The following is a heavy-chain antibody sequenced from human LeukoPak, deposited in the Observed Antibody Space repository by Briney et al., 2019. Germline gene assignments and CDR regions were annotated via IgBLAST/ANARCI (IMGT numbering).Heavy chain of an antibody. D-gene: IGHD2-15*01. J-gene: IGHJ6*03. CDR1: GYTFTSYD. CDR2: MNPNSGNT. CDR3: ARGHVVVVAAPYYYYYMDV. V-gene: IGHV1-8*03. Sequence: GASVKVSYKASGYTFTSYDINWVRQATGQGLEWMGWMNPNSGNTGYAQKFQGRVTITRNTSISTAYMELSSLRSEDTAVYYCARGHVVVVAAPYYYYYMDVWGKGTTVTVSS.